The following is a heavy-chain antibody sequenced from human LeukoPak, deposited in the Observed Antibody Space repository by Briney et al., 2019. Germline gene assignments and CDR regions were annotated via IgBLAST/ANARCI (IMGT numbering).Heavy chain of an antibody. CDR1: GGSISSYF. CDR3: ARGSTRKYGGNSIATLDY. D-gene: IGHD4-23*01. CDR2: IYYSGNT. Sequence: PSETLSLTCTVSGGSISSYFWSWIRQPPGKGLEWIGYIYYSGNTNYNPSLKSQVTISVDTSKNQFSLKLSSVTAADTAVYYCARGSTRKYGGNSIATLDYWGQGTLVTVSS. J-gene: IGHJ4*02. V-gene: IGHV4-59*08.